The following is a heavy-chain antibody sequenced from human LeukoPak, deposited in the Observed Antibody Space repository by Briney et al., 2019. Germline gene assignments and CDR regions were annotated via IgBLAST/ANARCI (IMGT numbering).Heavy chain of an antibody. J-gene: IGHJ4*02. V-gene: IGHV3-74*01. Sequence: GGSLRLSCAASGFTFSSYWMHWVRQAPGKGLVWVSRIISDGTSTSYADSVKGRFTISRDNAKNTLCLQMNSLRAEDTAVYYCARTSDYGDYTDRYYFDYWGQGTLVTVSS. CDR1: GFTFSSYW. D-gene: IGHD4-17*01. CDR3: ARTSDYGDYTDRYYFDY. CDR2: IISDGTST.